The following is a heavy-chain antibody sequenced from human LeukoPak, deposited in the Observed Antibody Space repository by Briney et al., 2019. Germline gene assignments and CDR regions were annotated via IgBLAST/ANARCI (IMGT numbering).Heavy chain of an antibody. CDR1: GYTFTGYY. J-gene: IGHJ6*02. CDR3: ARDYYDSSGYFCGMDV. V-gene: IGHV1-69*13. CDR2: IIPIFGTA. Sequence: SVTVSCKASGYTFTGYYMHWVRQAPGQGLEWMGGIIPIFGTANYAQKFQGRVTITADESTSTAYMELSSLRSEDTAVYYCARDYYDSSGYFCGMDVWGQGTTVTVSS. D-gene: IGHD3-22*01.